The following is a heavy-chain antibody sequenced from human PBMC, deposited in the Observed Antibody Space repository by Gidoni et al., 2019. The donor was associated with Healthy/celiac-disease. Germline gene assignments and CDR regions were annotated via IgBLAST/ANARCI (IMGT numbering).Heavy chain of an antibody. CDR2: IIPIFGTA. CDR3: ASSPVGTGTLHPYAFDI. CDR1: GGTFSSYA. V-gene: IGHV1-69*01. J-gene: IGHJ3*02. D-gene: IGHD1-1*01. Sequence: QVQLVQSGAEVKKPGSSVKVSCKASGGTFSSYAISWVRQAPGQGLEWMGGIIPIFGTANYAQKFQGRVTITADESTSTAYMELSSLRSEDTAVYYCASSPVGTGTLHPYAFDIWGQGTMVTVSS.